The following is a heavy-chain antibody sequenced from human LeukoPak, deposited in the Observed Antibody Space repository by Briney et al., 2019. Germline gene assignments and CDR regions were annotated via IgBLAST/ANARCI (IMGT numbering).Heavy chain of an antibody. D-gene: IGHD3-3*01. Sequence: GGSLRLSCAASGFTFSSYAMHWVRQAPGKGLEWVAVISYDGGNKYYADSVKGRFTISRDNSKNTLYLQMNSLRAEDTAVYYCARDINFWSGYYYWGQGTLVTVSS. J-gene: IGHJ4*02. CDR1: GFTFSSYA. CDR3: ARDINFWSGYYY. CDR2: ISYDGGNK. V-gene: IGHV3-30-3*01.